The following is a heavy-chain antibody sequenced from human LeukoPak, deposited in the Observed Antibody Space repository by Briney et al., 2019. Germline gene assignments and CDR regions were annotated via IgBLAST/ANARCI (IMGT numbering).Heavy chain of an antibody. CDR3: ARRSSSAGDFDY. Sequence: NLGESLKISCKGSGYSFTSYWVGWVRQMPGKGLEWMGIIYPGDSDTRYSPSFQGQVTISADKSISTAYLQWSSLKASDTAMYYCARRSSSAGDFDYWGQGTLVTVSS. V-gene: IGHV5-51*01. D-gene: IGHD6-6*01. CDR2: IYPGDSDT. J-gene: IGHJ4*02. CDR1: GYSFTSYW.